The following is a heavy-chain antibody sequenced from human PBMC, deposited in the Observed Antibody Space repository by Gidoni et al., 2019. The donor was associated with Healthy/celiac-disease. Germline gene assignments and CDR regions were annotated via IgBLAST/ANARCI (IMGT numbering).Heavy chain of an antibody. V-gene: IGHV3-23*04. CDR1: GFTFTGYP. D-gene: IGHD3-10*01. CDR2: ISGSGGST. J-gene: IGHJ5*02. Sequence: EVQLVESGGGLVQPGGSLRLSCAASGFTFTGYPMCWVRQAPGKGLEWVSAISGSGGSTYYADSVKGRFTISRDNSKNTLYLQMNSLRAEDTAVYYCAKFELGGVIIPYNWFDPWGQGTLVTVSS. CDR3: AKFELGGVIIPYNWFDP.